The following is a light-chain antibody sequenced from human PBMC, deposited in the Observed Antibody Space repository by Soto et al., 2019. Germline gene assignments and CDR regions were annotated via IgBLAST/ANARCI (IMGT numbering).Light chain of an antibody. CDR2: DAS. Sequence: EIVMTQSPATLSVSPGERATLSCRASQSVSNDFLAWYQQKPGQAPRLLIYDASNRATGIPARFSGSGSGTDFTLTISSLEPEDFAVYYCQQRSNWLITFGQGTRLEIK. V-gene: IGKV3-11*01. CDR1: QSVSNDF. CDR3: QQRSNWLIT. J-gene: IGKJ5*01.